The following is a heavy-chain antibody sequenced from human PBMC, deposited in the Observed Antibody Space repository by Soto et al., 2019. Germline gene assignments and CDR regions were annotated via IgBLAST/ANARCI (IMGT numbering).Heavy chain of an antibody. Sequence: ASVKVSCKASGYTFTSYAMHWVRQAPGQRLEWMGWINAGNGNTKYSQKFQGRVTITRDTSASTAYMELSSLRSEDTAVYYCARDRGYSYGPTPYFDYWGQGTLVTVSS. CDR2: INAGNGNT. V-gene: IGHV1-3*01. CDR1: GYTFTSYA. D-gene: IGHD5-18*01. CDR3: ARDRGYSYGPTPYFDY. J-gene: IGHJ4*02.